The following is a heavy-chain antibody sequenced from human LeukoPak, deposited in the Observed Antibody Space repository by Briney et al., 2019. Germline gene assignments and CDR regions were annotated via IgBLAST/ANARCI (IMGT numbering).Heavy chain of an antibody. CDR1: GVSLSGYY. V-gene: IGHV4-34*01. D-gene: IGHD6-25*01. Sequence: SETLSLTCAVDGVSLSGYYWNWIRQSPGKGLEWIGEINYSGSRNYNNPSLKSRVTISVDPSKNQFSLKLTSVTAADTAVYYCARITASRGYWYFDLWGRGTLVTVSS. J-gene: IGHJ2*01. CDR2: INYSGSR. CDR3: ARITASRGYWYFDL.